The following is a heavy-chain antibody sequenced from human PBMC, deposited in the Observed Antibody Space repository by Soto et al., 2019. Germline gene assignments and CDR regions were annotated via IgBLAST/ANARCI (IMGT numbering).Heavy chain of an antibody. V-gene: IGHV4-59*08. Sequence: QVQLQESGPGLVKPSETLSLTCTVSGGSISTYYWSWIRQPPGKGLEWIGYIYYSGSTNYNPSLKSRVTISVDTSKNQFSLKLSSVTAADTAVYYCARRVAAAAFDYWGQGTLVTVSS. J-gene: IGHJ4*02. CDR2: IYYSGST. CDR1: GGSISTYY. CDR3: ARRVAAAAFDY. D-gene: IGHD6-13*01.